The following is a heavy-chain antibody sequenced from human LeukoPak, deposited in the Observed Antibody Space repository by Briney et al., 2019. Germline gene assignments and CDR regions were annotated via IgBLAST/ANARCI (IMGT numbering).Heavy chain of an antibody. V-gene: IGHV3-48*01. CDR3: AKVQTPYYYDSSGYYPYYFDY. Sequence: GGSLRLSCAASGFTFSSYSMNWVRQAPGKGLEWVSYISSSSSTIYYADSVKGRFTISRDNAKNSLYLQMNSLRAEDTAVYYCAKVQTPYYYDSSGYYPYYFDYWGQGTLVTVSS. D-gene: IGHD3-22*01. J-gene: IGHJ4*02. CDR2: ISSSSSTI. CDR1: GFTFSSYS.